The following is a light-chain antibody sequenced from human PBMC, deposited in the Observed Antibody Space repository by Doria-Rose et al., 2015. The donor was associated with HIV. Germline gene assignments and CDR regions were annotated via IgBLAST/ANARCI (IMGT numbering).Light chain of an antibody. CDR2: AAS. CDR3: QQTYSSPKWT. Sequence: TQSPSSLSASIGDRVTITCRASQTVSTHLNWFQQEPGKAPKLLIYAASRLQSGVPSRFSGSGSGTDFTLTISGLQPGDFATYYCQQTYSSPKWTVGQG. V-gene: IGKV1-39*01. CDR1: QTVSTH. J-gene: IGKJ1*01.